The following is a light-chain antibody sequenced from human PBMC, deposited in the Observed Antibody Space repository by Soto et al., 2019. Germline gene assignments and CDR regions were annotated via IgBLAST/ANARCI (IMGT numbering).Light chain of an antibody. J-gene: IGLJ2*01. V-gene: IGLV2-14*01. CDR1: SSDVGGYNY. CDR2: EVT. Sequence: QSALTQPASVSGSPGQSITISCTGTSSDVGGYNYVSWYQQHPGKAPKLVIYEVTKRPSGVSNRFSGSKSGNTASLTISGLQAEDEADYYCSSYRSNTFVVFGGGTKLTVL. CDR3: SSYRSNTFVV.